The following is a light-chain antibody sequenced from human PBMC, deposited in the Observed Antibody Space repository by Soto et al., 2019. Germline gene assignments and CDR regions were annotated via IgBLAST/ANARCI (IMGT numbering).Light chain of an antibody. V-gene: IGKV3-15*01. CDR3: QQYGSSPIT. Sequence: EIVLTQSPGTLSLSPGERDTLSCRASQSVSSNLAWYQQKPGQAPRLLIYGASTRATGIPARFSGSGSGTEFTLTISSLQSEDFAVYYCQQYGSSPITFGQGTRLEIK. CDR1: QSVSSN. J-gene: IGKJ5*01. CDR2: GAS.